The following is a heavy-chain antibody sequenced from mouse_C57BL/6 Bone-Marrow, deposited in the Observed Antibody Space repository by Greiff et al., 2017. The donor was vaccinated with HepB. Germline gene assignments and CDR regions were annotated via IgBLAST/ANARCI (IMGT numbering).Heavy chain of an antibody. J-gene: IGHJ1*03. Sequence: EVKVVESGGGLVKPGGSLKLSCAASGFTFSDYGMHWVRQAPEKGLEWVAYISSGSSTIYYADTVKGRFTISRDNAKNTLFLQMTSLRSEDTAMYYCARPGSSPWYFDVWGTGTTVTVSS. CDR1: GFTFSDYG. D-gene: IGHD1-1*01. CDR3: ARPGSSPWYFDV. CDR2: ISSGSSTI. V-gene: IGHV5-17*01.